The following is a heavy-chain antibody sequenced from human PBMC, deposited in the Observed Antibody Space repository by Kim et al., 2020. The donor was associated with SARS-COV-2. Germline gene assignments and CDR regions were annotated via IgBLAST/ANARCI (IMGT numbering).Heavy chain of an antibody. D-gene: IGHD4-17*01. Sequence: DSGKGRFTISRDNSKNTRYLQMNSLRAEDTAVYYCAKDSTTVTTVRFDPWGQGTLVTVSS. V-gene: IGHV3-23*01. CDR3: AKDSTTVTTVRFDP. J-gene: IGHJ5*02.